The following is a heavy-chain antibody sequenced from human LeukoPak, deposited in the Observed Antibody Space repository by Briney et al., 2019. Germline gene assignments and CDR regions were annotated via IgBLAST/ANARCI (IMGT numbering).Heavy chain of an antibody. CDR3: TRGQVTSVTRLAAFDI. V-gene: IGHV3-7*04. J-gene: IGHJ3*02. D-gene: IGHD4-17*01. CDR2: IKHDGSEI. Sequence: PGGSLRLSCAASGFTFSSYWMNWVRQAPGKGLEWVANIKHDGSEIYYADSVKGRFTISRDNAKNSQSLQMNSLGAQDTAVYYCTRGQVTSVTRLAAFDIWGQGTLVTVSS. CDR1: GFTFSSYW.